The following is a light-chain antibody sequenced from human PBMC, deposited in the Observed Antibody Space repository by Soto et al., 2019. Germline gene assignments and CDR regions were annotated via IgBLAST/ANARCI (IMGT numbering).Light chain of an antibody. CDR2: GAT. V-gene: IGKV3-20*01. CDR1: QSLRSTS. CDR3: QQYGSSPRT. Sequence: EIVLPQSPRTLSLSPGERATLSCRASQSLRSTSLAWYQQKPGQAPRLLISGATRRAADIPDRFSGSGSGTDFTLTIGRLEPEDLAVYYCQQYGSSPRTFGQGTKVDIK. J-gene: IGKJ1*01.